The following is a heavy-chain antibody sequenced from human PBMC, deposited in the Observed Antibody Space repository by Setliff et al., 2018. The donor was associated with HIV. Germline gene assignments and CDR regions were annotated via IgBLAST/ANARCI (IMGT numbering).Heavy chain of an antibody. CDR1: GASITSHY. V-gene: IGHV4-59*07. J-gene: IGHJ4*02. CDR3: AKCAGFYGDYTFDY. D-gene: IGHD4-17*01. Sequence: SDTLSLTCTVSGASITSHYWSWIRQSPGRELEWIGYIYSTGSTNYNPSLQSRVSISMDASKNKFSLKVTSVTSADTAVYYCAKCAGFYGDYTFDYWGQGNLVTVSS. CDR2: IYSTGST.